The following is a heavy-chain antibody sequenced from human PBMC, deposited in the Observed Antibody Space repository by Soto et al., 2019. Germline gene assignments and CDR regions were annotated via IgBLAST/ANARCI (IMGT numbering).Heavy chain of an antibody. D-gene: IGHD2-15*01. Sequence: GGSLRLCCSASGFTFSSYAMSWVRQAPGKGLEWVSGISGSGGATYYADSVKGRFTISRDNSKNTLYLQMNSLRAEDTAVYYSSRDRYCSGGSCYSEWAFDIWGQGTMVTVSS. CDR1: GFTFSSYA. CDR3: SRDRYCSGGSCYSEWAFDI. V-gene: IGHV3-23*01. J-gene: IGHJ3*02. CDR2: ISGSGGAT.